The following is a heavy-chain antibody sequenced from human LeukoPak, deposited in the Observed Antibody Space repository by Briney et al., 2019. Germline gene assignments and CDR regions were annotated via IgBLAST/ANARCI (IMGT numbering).Heavy chain of an antibody. J-gene: IGHJ5*02. CDR3: AKARSYDLFTGSYWFDP. Sequence: SETLSLTCTVSGASISNYYWSWIRQTPEKGLEWMGHIHTSGESRYYPSLESRLSMSIDTSRNQLSLKLTSVTAADTAVYYCAKARSYDLFTGSYWFDPWGQGTLVTVSS. V-gene: IGHV4-4*09. CDR1: GASISNYY. CDR2: IHTSGES. D-gene: IGHD3-9*01.